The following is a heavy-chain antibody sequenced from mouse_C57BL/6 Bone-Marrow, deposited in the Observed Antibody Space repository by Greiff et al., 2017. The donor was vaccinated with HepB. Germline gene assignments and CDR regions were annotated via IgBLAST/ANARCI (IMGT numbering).Heavy chain of an antibody. CDR3: ARFDYDEGDAMDY. Sequence: QVQLQQPGAELVKPGASVKMSCKASGYTFTSYWITWVKQRPGQGLEWIGDIYPGSGSTNYNEKFKSKATLTVDTSSSTAYMQLSSLTSEDSAVYYCARFDYDEGDAMDYWGQGTSVTVSS. J-gene: IGHJ4*01. CDR2: IYPGSGST. D-gene: IGHD2-4*01. V-gene: IGHV1-55*01. CDR1: GYTFTSYW.